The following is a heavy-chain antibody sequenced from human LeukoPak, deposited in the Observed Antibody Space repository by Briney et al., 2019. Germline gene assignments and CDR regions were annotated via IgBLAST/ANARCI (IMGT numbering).Heavy chain of an antibody. CDR2: IWGDGSLK. V-gene: IGHV3-30*02. J-gene: IGHJ4*02. CDR1: GFTFKNHG. Sequence: GGSLRLSCAGSGFTFKNHGIHWVRQAPGKGLEWVAIIWGDGSLKYYADSVRGRFTISRDNSQSTVFLQMNSLTTEDSALYYCARETMRRVQPYIDRWGQGTLVTVSS. CDR3: ARETMRRVQPYIDR.